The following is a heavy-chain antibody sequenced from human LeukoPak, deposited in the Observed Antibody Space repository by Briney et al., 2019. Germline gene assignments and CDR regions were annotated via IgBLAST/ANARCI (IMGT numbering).Heavy chain of an antibody. CDR2: IWYDGSNK. CDR3: ARDWGKGDY. D-gene: IGHD3-16*01. CDR1: GFTFSSYG. J-gene: IGHJ4*02. V-gene: IGHV3-33*01. Sequence: GGSLRLSCAASGFTFSSYGMHWVRQAPGKGLEWVSLIWYDGSNKYYADSVKGRFTISRDNSKNTLYLQMNSLRAKDTAAYYCARDWGKGDYWGQGTLVAVSS.